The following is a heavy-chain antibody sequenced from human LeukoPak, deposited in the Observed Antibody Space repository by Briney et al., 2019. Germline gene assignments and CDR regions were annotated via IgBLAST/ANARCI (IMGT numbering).Heavy chain of an antibody. CDR3: AILRGGNY. J-gene: IGHJ4*02. V-gene: IGHV3-53*01. Sequence: GRSLRISCEALALTGSCNYISLVRSAPGKGLEWVSVIYSGGSTYYADSVKGRFTISGDNSKSTLYLQMNSLRAEDTAVYYCAILRGGNYWGQGTLVTVSS. CDR1: ALTGSCNY. D-gene: IGHD3-10*01. CDR2: IYSGGST.